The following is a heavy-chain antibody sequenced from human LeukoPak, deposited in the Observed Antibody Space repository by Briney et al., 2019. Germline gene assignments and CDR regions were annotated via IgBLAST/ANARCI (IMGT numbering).Heavy chain of an antibody. J-gene: IGHJ5*02. CDR3: ARDIAVVGTIWFDP. Sequence: ASVKVSCKASGYTFTSYGISWVRQAPGQGLEWMGWISAYNGNTNYAQKLQGRVTMTTDTSTSTAYMELRSLRSNDTAVYYCARDIAVVGTIWFDPWGQGTLVTVSS. CDR2: ISAYNGNT. CDR1: GYTFTSYG. V-gene: IGHV1-18*04. D-gene: IGHD6-19*01.